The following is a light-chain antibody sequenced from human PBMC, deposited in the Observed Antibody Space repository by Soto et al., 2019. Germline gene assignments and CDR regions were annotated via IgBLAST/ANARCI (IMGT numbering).Light chain of an antibody. V-gene: IGKV3D-15*01. J-gene: IGKJ4*01. CDR3: QQYSDWPLT. CDR2: GVS. CDR1: QSVRSH. Sequence: EIVLTQSPATLSLSPGERATLSCRASQSVRSHLAWFQQKPGQAPRLIMYGVSTRATGMPDRFSGSGSGTEFTLIISSLQSEDFAVYYCQQYSDWPLTFGGGTKVEIK.